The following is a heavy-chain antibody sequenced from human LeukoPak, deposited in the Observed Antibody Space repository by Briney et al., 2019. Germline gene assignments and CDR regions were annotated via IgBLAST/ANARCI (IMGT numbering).Heavy chain of an antibody. Sequence: ASVKVSYKASGYTFTGYYMHWVRQAPGQGLEWMGRINPNSGGTNYAQKFQGRVTMTRDTSISTAYMELSRLRSDDTAVYYCARDRSRSSGWSKNDYWGQGTLVTVSS. CDR2: INPNSGGT. CDR1: GYTFTGYY. J-gene: IGHJ4*02. V-gene: IGHV1-2*06. CDR3: ARDRSRSSGWSKNDY. D-gene: IGHD6-19*01.